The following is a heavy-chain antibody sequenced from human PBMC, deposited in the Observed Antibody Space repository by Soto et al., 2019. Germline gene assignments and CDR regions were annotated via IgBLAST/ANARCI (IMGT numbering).Heavy chain of an antibody. Sequence: QVQLQQWGAGLLKPSETLSLTCAVYGGSFSGYYWTWIRQAPGKGLEWIGEINHCGGTNYNSSLKSRVTISVDTSKNQFSLILYSVTAADTAVYYCARDRQYYQFWSGCQNEGPCAMDVWGQGTTVTVPS. CDR2: INHCGGT. CDR3: ARDRQYYQFWSGCQNEGPCAMDV. CDR1: GGSFSGYY. J-gene: IGHJ6*02. V-gene: IGHV4-34*02. D-gene: IGHD3-3*02.